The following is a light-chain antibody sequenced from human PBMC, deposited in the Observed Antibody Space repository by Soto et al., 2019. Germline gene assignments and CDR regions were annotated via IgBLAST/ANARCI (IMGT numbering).Light chain of an antibody. CDR2: EVT. J-gene: IGLJ1*01. CDR3: SSYTNINTRACV. Sequence: QSVLTQPRSVSGSPGQSVTISCTGTSSDVGGYNYVSWYQQHPGKAPKLMIYEVTDRPSGVSNRFSGSKSGNTASLIISGLQAEDEAEYYCSSYTNINTRACVFGTGTKVTVL. CDR1: SSDVGGYNY. V-gene: IGLV2-14*01.